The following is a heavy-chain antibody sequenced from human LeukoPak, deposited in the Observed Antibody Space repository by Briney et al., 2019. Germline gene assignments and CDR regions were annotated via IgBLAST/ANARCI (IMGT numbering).Heavy chain of an antibody. Sequence: ASVKVSCKASGYTFTSYGISWVRQAPGQGLEWMGWISAYNGNTNYAQKFQGRVTMTRDTSISTAYMELSRLRSDDTAVYYCARGTAMVGYDYWGQGTLVTVSS. CDR1: GYTFTSYG. CDR3: ARGTAMVGYDY. V-gene: IGHV1-18*01. D-gene: IGHD5-18*01. J-gene: IGHJ4*02. CDR2: ISAYNGNT.